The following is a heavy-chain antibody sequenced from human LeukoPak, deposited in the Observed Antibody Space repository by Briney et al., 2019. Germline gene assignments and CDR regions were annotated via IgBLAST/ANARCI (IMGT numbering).Heavy chain of an antibody. Sequence: GGSLRLSCAVSGFPFSIYEMNWVRQAPGKGLEWVSVITARHETYYADSVKGRFTISRDNSKNTFHLQMNTLRAEDTAIYYCAKDWYDYWGQGTLVTVSS. J-gene: IGHJ4*02. CDR3: AKDWYDY. CDR2: ITARHET. D-gene: IGHD6-13*01. V-gene: IGHV3-23*01. CDR1: GFPFSIYE.